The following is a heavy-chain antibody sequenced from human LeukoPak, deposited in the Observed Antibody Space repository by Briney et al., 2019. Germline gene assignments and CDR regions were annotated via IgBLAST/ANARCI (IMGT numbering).Heavy chain of an antibody. Sequence: SETLSLTCTVSGGSISSGSYYWSWIRQPAGKGLEWIGRIYTSGSTNCNPSLKSRVTISVDTSKNQFSLKLSSVTAADTAVYYCARLSPYYDFWSGYYTPARDYWGQGTLVTVSS. V-gene: IGHV4-61*02. CDR3: ARLSPYYDFWSGYYTPARDY. J-gene: IGHJ4*02. CDR1: GGSISSGSYY. CDR2: IYTSGST. D-gene: IGHD3-3*01.